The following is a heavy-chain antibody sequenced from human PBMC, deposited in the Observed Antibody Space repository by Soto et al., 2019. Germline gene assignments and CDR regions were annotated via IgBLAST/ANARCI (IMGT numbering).Heavy chain of an antibody. CDR3: ARENWGSGPGWFDT. D-gene: IGHD7-27*01. J-gene: IGHJ5*02. Sequence: LSLTCAVSGGSISSGGYSWSWLRQPPGKGPEWIGYIYHSGSTYYNPSLKSRVTISVDRSKNQFSLKLSSVTAADTAVYYCARENWGSGPGWFDTWGQGTLVTVSS. CDR2: IYHSGST. V-gene: IGHV4-30-2*01. CDR1: GGSISSGGYS.